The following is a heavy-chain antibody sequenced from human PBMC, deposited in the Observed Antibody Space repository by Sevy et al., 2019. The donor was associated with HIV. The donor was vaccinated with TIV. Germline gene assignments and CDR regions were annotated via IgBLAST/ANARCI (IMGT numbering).Heavy chain of an antibody. CDR1: GFTFENYG. CDR3: ARNTGFAYGDNWFDP. Sequence: GGSLRLSCAVSGFTFENYGMSWVRQAPGKGLEWATGINWNGGTKNYVDSVKGRFTISRDNAKNSLNLQMDSLRVEDTAVYYCARNTGFAYGDNWFDPWGQGTLVTVSS. D-gene: IGHD5-12*01. J-gene: IGHJ5*02. V-gene: IGHV3-20*04. CDR2: INWNGGTK.